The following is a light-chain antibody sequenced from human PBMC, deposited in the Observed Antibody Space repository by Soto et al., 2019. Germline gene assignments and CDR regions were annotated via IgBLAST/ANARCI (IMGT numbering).Light chain of an antibody. CDR2: DAS. J-gene: IGKJ1*01. V-gene: IGKV3-15*01. Sequence: ETVMTQSPATLSVSPGEGATLSCRASQSVSSKLAWYQQKPGQAPRLLIYDASTRATGIPARFSGSGSETEFTRTISSLQSEDFAVYYCQQYSNWPPWTFGQGTKVEI. CDR3: QQYSNWPPWT. CDR1: QSVSSK.